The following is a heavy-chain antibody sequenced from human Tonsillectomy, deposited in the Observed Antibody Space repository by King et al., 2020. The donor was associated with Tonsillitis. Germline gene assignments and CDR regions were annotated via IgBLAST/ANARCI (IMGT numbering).Heavy chain of an antibody. CDR2: IYYSGST. D-gene: IGHD3-3*01. Sequence: QLQESGPGLVKPSQTLSLTCTVSGGSISSGDYYWSWIRQPPGKGVEWIGYIYYSGSTYYNPSLKSRVTISVDTSKNQFSLKLPSVTAADTAVYYCARGYDFWSGFSPFDYWGLGTLVTVSS. J-gene: IGHJ4*02. CDR3: ARGYDFWSGFSPFDY. V-gene: IGHV4-30-4*01. CDR1: GGSISSGDYY.